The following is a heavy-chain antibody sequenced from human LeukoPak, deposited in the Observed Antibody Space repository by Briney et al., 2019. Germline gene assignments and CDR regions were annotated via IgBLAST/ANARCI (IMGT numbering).Heavy chain of an antibody. D-gene: IGHD4-17*01. CDR3: ARGQMEYGDYGPYYYYYMDV. CDR1: GDSISSSSYY. Sequence: SETLSLTCSVSGDSISSSSYYWSWIRQPPGKGLEWIGYIYYSGSTNYNPSLKSRVTISVDTSKNQFSLKLSSVTAADTAVYYCARGQMEYGDYGPYYYYYMDVWGKGTTVTISS. J-gene: IGHJ6*03. V-gene: IGHV4-61*01. CDR2: IYYSGST.